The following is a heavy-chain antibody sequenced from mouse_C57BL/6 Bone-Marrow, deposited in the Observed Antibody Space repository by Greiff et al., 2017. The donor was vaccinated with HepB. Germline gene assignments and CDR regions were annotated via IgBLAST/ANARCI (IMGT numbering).Heavy chain of an antibody. D-gene: IGHD4-1*01. CDR3: ARGGLTGTFDY. V-gene: IGHV1-22*01. CDR2: INPNNGGT. CDR1: GYTFTDYN. Sequence: EVKVVESGPELVKPGASVKMSCKASGYTFTDYNMHWVKQSHGKSLEWIGYINPNNGGTSYNQKFKGKATLTVNKSSSTAYMELRSLTSEDSAVYYCARGGLTGTFDYWGQGTTLTVSS. J-gene: IGHJ2*01.